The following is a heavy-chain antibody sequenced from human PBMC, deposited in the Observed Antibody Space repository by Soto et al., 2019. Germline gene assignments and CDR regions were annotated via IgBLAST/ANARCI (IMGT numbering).Heavy chain of an antibody. D-gene: IGHD7-27*01. CDR3: ARDGSLGTGDAFDI. CDR1: GFTFSSYW. Sequence: GGSLRLSCAASGFTFSSYWMSWVRQAPGKGLEWVANIKQDGSEKYYVDSVKGRFTISIDNAKNSLYLQMNSLRAEDTAVYYCARDGSLGTGDAFDIWGQGTMVTVSS. J-gene: IGHJ3*02. V-gene: IGHV3-7*03. CDR2: IKQDGSEK.